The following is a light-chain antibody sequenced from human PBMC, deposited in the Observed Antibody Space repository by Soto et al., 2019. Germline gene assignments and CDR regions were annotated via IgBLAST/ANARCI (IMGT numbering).Light chain of an antibody. Sequence: QSVLTQPPSVSGAPGQRVTISCTGSGSNIGAGYDVHWYQQLPGTAPKLLIYGNSNRPSGVPDRFSGSKSGTSASLAITGLQAEDEADYYCQSYDSSLSGSLFGGGTKVTVL. CDR3: QSYDSSLSGSL. V-gene: IGLV1-40*01. J-gene: IGLJ2*01. CDR2: GNS. CDR1: GSNIGAGYD.